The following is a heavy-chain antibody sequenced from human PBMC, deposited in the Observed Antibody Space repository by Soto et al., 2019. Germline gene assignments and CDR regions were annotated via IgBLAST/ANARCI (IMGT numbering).Heavy chain of an antibody. CDR1: GFTFSSYG. J-gene: IGHJ6*02. Sequence: QVQLVESGGGVVQPGRSLRLSCAASGFTFSSYGMHWVRQAPGKGLEGVAVIWDDGSNKYYADSGKGRFTISRDNSKNTLYLQMNSLRAEDTAVYYCARDGPVMITFGGVDYYYGMDVWGQGTTVTVSS. CDR3: ARDGPVMITFGGVDYYYGMDV. CDR2: IWDDGSNK. V-gene: IGHV3-33*01. D-gene: IGHD3-16*01.